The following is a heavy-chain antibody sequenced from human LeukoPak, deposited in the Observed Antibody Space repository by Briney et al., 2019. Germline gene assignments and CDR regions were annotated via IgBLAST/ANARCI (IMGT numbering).Heavy chain of an antibody. J-gene: IGHJ4*02. CDR2: INSDGSWT. CDR1: GNYW. D-gene: IGHD2-2*01. CDR3: VSFYETY. V-gene: IGHV3-74*01. Sequence: GGSLRLSCAASGNYWMHWVRQAPGKGLVWVSHINSDGSWTSYAGSVKGRFTISKDNAKNTVYLQMNNLRAEDTAVYYCVSFYETYWGRGTLVTVSS.